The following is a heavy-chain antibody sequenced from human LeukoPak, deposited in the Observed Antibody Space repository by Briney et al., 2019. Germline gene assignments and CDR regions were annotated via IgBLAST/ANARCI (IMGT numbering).Heavy chain of an antibody. J-gene: IGHJ4*02. CDR3: ARENRSGYSSRFDY. D-gene: IGHD5-18*01. CDR1: GGSISSYY. CDR2: IYTSGST. Sequence: PSETLSLTCTVSGGSISSYYWSWIRQPAGKGLEWIGRIYTSGSTNYNPSLKSRVTMSVDTSKNQFSLKLSSVTASDTAVYYCARENRSGYSSRFDYWGQGTLVTVSS. V-gene: IGHV4-4*07.